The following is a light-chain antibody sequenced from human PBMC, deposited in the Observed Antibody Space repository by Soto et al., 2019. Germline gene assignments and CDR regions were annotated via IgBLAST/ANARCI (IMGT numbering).Light chain of an antibody. CDR3: SSYTSSNTLVV. V-gene: IGLV2-14*01. J-gene: IGLJ2*01. CDR1: SSDVGGYNY. CDR2: AVS. Sequence: QSVLTRPASVSGSPGQSITISCTGTSSDVGGYNYVSWYQQHPGKAPKLMIYAVSNRPSGVSNRFSGSKSGNTASLTISGLQAEDEADYYCSSYTSSNTLVVFGGGTKLTVL.